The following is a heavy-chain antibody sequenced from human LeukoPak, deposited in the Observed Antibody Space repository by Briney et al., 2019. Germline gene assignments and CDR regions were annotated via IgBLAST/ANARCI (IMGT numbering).Heavy chain of an antibody. CDR1: GFTFRSYV. Sequence: PGGSLRLSCAASGFTFRSYVMNWVRQAPGKGLEWVSSISGSADTTYYADSVKGRFTISRDNSKNTLFLQMNSLRAEDTAIYYCAKDPIHYYESSDYYYYMNVWGKGTTVTVSS. D-gene: IGHD3-22*01. CDR3: AKDPIHYYESSDYYYYMNV. CDR2: ISGSADTT. V-gene: IGHV3-23*01. J-gene: IGHJ6*03.